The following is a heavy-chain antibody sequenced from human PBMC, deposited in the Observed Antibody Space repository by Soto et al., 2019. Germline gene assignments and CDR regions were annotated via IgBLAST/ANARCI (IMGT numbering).Heavy chain of an antibody. CDR3: ARSTTVTTSYYFDY. CDR2: IWYDGSNK. D-gene: IGHD4-17*01. Sequence: GGSLRLSCAASGFTFSSYGMHWVRQATGKGLEWVAVIWYDGSNKYYADSVKGRFTISRDNSKNTLYLQMNSLRAEDTAVYYCARSTTVTTSYYFDYWGQGTLVTVSS. J-gene: IGHJ4*02. V-gene: IGHV3-33*01. CDR1: GFTFSSYG.